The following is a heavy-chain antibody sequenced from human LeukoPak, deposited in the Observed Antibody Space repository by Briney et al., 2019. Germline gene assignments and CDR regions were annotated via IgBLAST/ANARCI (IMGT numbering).Heavy chain of an antibody. CDR2: INPSGGST. CDR1: GYTLTSYY. D-gene: IGHD5-18*01. Sequence: ASVKVSCKASGYTLTSYYMHWVRQAPGQGLEWMGIINPSGGSTSYAQKFQGRVTMNRDTSTSTVYMELSSLRSEDTAIYYCARGEGYGTGLDYWGQGTLVTVSS. J-gene: IGHJ4*02. CDR3: ARGEGYGTGLDY. V-gene: IGHV1-46*01.